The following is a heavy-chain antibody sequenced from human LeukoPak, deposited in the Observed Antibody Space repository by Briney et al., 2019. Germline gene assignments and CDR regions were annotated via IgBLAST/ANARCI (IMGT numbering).Heavy chain of an antibody. V-gene: IGHV4-59*01. CDR2: ISSSGST. CDR1: DDSISSYY. J-gene: IGHJ5*02. CDR3: ARSRDSSGSRNNWFDP. Sequence: NPSETLSLTCTVSDDSISSYYWSWIRQPPGKGLEWIGYISSSGSTNYNPSLKSRVTMSVDTSKNQFSLKLNSVIAADTAVYYRARSRDSSGSRNNWFDPWGQGTLVTVSS. D-gene: IGHD3-22*01.